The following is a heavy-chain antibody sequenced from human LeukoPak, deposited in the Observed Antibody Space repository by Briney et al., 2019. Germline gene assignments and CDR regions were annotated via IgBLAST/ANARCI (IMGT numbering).Heavy chain of an antibody. CDR3: VVVVEPPDSDGFDV. J-gene: IGHJ3*01. CDR1: GFTFSSYW. V-gene: IGHV3-74*01. CDR2: INSGGSST. Sequence: PGGSLRLSCAASGFTFSSYWMHWVRHPLGKGLVWVSRINSGGSSTSYADSVKGRFTISRDNARNTLSLQMNSLTIEDTAVYYCVVVVEPPDSDGFDVWGQGTMITVSS. D-gene: IGHD1-14*01.